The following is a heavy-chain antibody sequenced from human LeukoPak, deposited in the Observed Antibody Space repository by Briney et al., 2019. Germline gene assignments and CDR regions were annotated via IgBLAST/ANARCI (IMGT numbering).Heavy chain of an antibody. J-gene: IGHJ4*02. CDR1: GFTSSSYA. CDR3: AKDRGDYGDYGRTRFDY. V-gene: IGHV3-23*01. CDR2: ISGSGGST. Sequence: GGSLRLSCAASGFTSSSYAMSWVRQAPGKGLEWVSAISGSGGSTYYADSVKGRFTISRDNSKNTLYLQMNSLRAEDTAVYYCAKDRGDYGDYGRTRFDYWGQGTLVTVSS. D-gene: IGHD4-17*01.